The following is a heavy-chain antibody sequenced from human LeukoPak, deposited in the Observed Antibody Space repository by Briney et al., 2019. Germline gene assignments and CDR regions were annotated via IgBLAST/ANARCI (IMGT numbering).Heavy chain of an antibody. D-gene: IGHD3-22*01. CDR1: GGSFSGYY. V-gene: IGHV4-34*01. J-gene: IGHJ5*02. CDR3: ARIAYYYDSSGYTIDWFDP. Sequence: PSETLSLTCAVYGGSFSGYYWSWIRQPPGKGLEWFGEINHSGRTNYNPSLKSRVTISVDTSKNQFPLKLSSVTAADTAVYYCARIAYYYDSSGYTIDWFDPWGQGTLVTVSS. CDR2: INHSGRT.